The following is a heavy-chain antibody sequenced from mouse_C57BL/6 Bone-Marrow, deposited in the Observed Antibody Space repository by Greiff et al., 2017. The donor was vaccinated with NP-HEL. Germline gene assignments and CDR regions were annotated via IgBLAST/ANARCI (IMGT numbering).Heavy chain of an antibody. J-gene: IGHJ2*01. CDR2: ISGGGGNT. CDR1: GFTFSSYT. D-gene: IGHD1-1*01. V-gene: IGHV5-9*01. CDR3: ARITTVVATGFDY. Sequence: EVQVVESGGGLVKPGGSLKLSCAASGFTFSSYTMSWVRQTPEKRLEWVATISGGGGNTYYPDSVKGRFTISRDNAKNTLYLQMSSLRSEDTALYYCARITTVVATGFDYWGQGTTLTVSS.